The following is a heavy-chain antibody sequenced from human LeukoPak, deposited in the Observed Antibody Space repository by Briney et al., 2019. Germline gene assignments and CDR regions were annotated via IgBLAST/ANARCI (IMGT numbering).Heavy chain of an antibody. Sequence: GSLRLSCAASGFIFRTYAVSWIRQPPGKGLEWIGNIFYSGSTYYSPSLKSRVTISLDTSRNQFSLKLTSVTAADTAVYYCAKSNGYGLGGIWGQGTMVTVSS. CDR2: IFYSGST. CDR3: AKSNGYGLGGI. V-gene: IGHV4-39*07. CDR1: GFIFRTYA. J-gene: IGHJ3*02. D-gene: IGHD3-10*01.